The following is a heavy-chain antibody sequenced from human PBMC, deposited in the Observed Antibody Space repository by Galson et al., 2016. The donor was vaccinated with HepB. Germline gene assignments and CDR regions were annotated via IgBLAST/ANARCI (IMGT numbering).Heavy chain of an antibody. CDR3: VRPVGATKGVAFAA. V-gene: IGHV5-51*01. J-gene: IGHJ3*01. CDR2: IYPVDSET. CDR1: GYSFISYW. D-gene: IGHD1-26*01. Sequence: QSGAEVKKPGESLKISCKGSGYSFISYWIGWVRQTPGKGLEWMGIIYPVDSETKYSPSFEGQVSMSADRSLNTAYLQWSSLKASDTAIYYGVRPVGATKGVAFAAWGQGTMVFVSS.